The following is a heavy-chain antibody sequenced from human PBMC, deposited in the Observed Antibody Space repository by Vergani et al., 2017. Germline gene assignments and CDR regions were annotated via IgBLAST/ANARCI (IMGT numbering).Heavy chain of an antibody. CDR2: IYTSGST. CDR3: AREEPYSGYALDY. D-gene: IGHD5-12*01. J-gene: IGHJ4*02. V-gene: IGHV4-61*02. CDR1: GGSISSGSYY. Sequence: QVQLQESGPGLVKPSQTLSLTCTVSGGSISSGSYYWSWIRQPAGKGLEWIGRIYTSGSTNYNPSLKSRVTISVDTSKNQFSLKLSSVTAADTAVYYCAREEPYSGYALDYWGQGTLVTVSS.